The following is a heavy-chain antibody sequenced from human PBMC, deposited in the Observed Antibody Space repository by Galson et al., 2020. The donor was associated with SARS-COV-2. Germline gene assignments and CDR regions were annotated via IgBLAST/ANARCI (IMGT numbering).Heavy chain of an antibody. Sequence: GGSLRLSCGFSFSASSIHWVRQAPGHGLECVAVIWHGGSFIYYAASVRGRFTVSRHASTNTVHLEMNRLRADDTAMYYCARGSGLSSPPAHYYDTSGYFAEYFQDWGLGTLVTVSS. D-gene: IGHD3-22*01. V-gene: IGHV3-33*01. CDR1: FSFSASS. CDR3: ARGSGLSSPPAHYYDTSGYFAEYFQD. J-gene: IGHJ1*01. CDR2: IWHGGSFI.